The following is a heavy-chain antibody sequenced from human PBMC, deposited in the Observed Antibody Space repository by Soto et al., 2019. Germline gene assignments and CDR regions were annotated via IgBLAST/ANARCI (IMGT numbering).Heavy chain of an antibody. J-gene: IGHJ5*02. CDR2: IGTSGDT. V-gene: IGHV3-13*04. Sequence: EVQVVESGGGLVQPGGSLRLSCAASGFTFSRYDMHWVRQATGRGLEWVSGIGTSGDTYYAGSVKGRFTISRENAKNSVYLQMISLRAGDTAVYYCARGALGFDPWGQGTLVAVSS. CDR3: ARGALGFDP. CDR1: GFTFSRYD. D-gene: IGHD6-6*01.